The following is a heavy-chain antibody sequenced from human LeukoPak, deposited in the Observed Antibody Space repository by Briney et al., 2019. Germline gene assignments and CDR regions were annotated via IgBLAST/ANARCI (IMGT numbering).Heavy chain of an antibody. V-gene: IGHV1-46*01. D-gene: IGHD3-22*01. Sequence: ASVKVSCKSSGYTFTGYYMHWVRQAPGQGLEWMGIINPSGGRTSYAQKFQGRVTMTRDTSTSTVYMELSSLRSEDTAVYYCARDQRYYDSSGHLDYWGQGTLVTVSS. J-gene: IGHJ4*02. CDR2: INPSGGRT. CDR1: GYTFTGYY. CDR3: ARDQRYYDSSGHLDY.